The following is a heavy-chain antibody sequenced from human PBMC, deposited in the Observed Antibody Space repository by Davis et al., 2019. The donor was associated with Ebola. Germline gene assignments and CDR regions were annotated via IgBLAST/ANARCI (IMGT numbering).Heavy chain of an antibody. Sequence: MPSEALSLTCAVYGGSFSGYYWSWIRQPPGKGLEWIGEINHSGSTNYNPSLKSRVTISVDTSKNQFSLKLSSVTAADTAVYYCARGGGDYGPGDYYFDYWGQGTLVTVSS. V-gene: IGHV4-34*01. D-gene: IGHD4-17*01. J-gene: IGHJ4*02. CDR3: ARGGGDYGPGDYYFDY. CDR1: GGSFSGYY. CDR2: INHSGST.